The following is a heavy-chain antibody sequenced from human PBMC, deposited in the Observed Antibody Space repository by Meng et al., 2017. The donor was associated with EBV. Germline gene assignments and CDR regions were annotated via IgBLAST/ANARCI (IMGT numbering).Heavy chain of an antibody. V-gene: IGHV1-69*05. J-gene: IGHJ5*02. CDR2: IIPVFGAS. D-gene: IGHD2-2*01. CDR3: ARSGDNIVVVPVARTNWFDP. Sequence: QAPLVQAGAEVKQPGSTVKVSCKASGGTFSNYAISWVRQAPGQGLEWMGGIIPVFGASNYAQKFQDRVTITTDESTSTVLMELSSLRSEDTAVYYCARSGDNIVVVPVARTNWFDPWGQGTLVTVSS. CDR1: GGTFSNYA.